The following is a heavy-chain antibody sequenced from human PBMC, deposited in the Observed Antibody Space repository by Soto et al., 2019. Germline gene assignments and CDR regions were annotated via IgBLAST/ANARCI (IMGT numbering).Heavy chain of an antibody. V-gene: IGHV3-21*01. Sequence: EVQLVESGGGLVKPGGSLRLSCAASGFTFSSYSMSWVRQAPGKGLEWVSSISSSSNYIYYADSMKGRFTISRDNAKNSLFLQMNSLRAEDTAVYYCERGPPMDVWGQGTTVTVSS. CDR3: ERGPPMDV. CDR1: GFTFSSYS. J-gene: IGHJ6*02. CDR2: ISSSSNYI.